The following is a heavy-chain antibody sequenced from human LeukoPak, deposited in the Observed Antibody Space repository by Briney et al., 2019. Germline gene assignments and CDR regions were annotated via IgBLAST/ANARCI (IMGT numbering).Heavy chain of an antibody. V-gene: IGHV3-33*06. CDR3: AKDHSVLWFGEFSYFDY. Sequence: GGSLRLSCAASGFTFSSYGMHWVRQAPGKGLEWVAVIWYDGSNKYYAGSVKGRFTISRDNSKNTLYLQMNSLRAEDTAVYYCAKDHSVLWFGEFSYFDYWGQGTLVTVSS. J-gene: IGHJ4*02. CDR1: GFTFSSYG. D-gene: IGHD3-10*01. CDR2: IWYDGSNK.